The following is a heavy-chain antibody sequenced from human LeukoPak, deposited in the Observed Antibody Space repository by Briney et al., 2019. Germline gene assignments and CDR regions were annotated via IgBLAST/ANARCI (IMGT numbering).Heavy chain of an antibody. Sequence: GGSLRLSCAASGFTFGSYWMSWVRQAPGKGLEWVANIKHDGSEKYYVDSVKGRFTISRDNAKNSLYLQMNSLRAEDTAVYYCAREGGKYCRGDSCYLDYWGQGTLVTVSS. CDR2: IKHDGSEK. D-gene: IGHD2-15*01. V-gene: IGHV3-7*01. CDR3: AREGGKYCRGDSCYLDY. CDR1: GFTFGSYW. J-gene: IGHJ4*02.